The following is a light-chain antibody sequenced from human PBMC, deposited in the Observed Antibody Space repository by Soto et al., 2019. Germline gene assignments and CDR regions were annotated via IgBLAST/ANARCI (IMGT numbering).Light chain of an antibody. CDR3: QQYGRLPQR. Sequence: SPVTVSPSTLEIASISFGASQSVSSSYLACYQQKPGQAPRLLIYGASSRATGIPDRFSGSGSGTDFTLTISRLEPEDFAVYYCQQYGRLPQRLGQGTKVEIK. V-gene: IGKV3-20*01. J-gene: IGKJ1*01. CDR1: QSVSSSY. CDR2: GAS.